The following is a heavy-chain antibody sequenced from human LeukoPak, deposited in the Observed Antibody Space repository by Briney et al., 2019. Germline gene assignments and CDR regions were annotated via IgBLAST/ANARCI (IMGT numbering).Heavy chain of an antibody. D-gene: IGHD4-17*01. V-gene: IGHV4-4*07. CDR1: GGSISSYY. Sequence: SETLSLTCTVSGGSISSYYWSWIRQPAGKGLEWIGRIYTSGSTNYNPSLKSRVTMSVDTSKNQFSLKLSSVTAADTAVYYCARDNSSPYGDYVFLNWFDPWGQGTLVTVSS. CDR3: ARDNSSPYGDYVFLNWFDP. CDR2: IYTSGST. J-gene: IGHJ5*02.